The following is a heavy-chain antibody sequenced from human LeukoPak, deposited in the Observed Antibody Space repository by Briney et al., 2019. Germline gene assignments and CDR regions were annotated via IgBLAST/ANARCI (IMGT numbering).Heavy chain of an antibody. V-gene: IGHV1-18*01. CDR1: GYTFTNYG. J-gene: IGHJ4*02. CDR3: ARGYMGATSYFDY. D-gene: IGHD1-26*01. Sequence: ASVKVSFKASGYTFTNYGISWVRQAPGQGLEWLGWISGYNGNTNYAKKVQDRVTMTTDTSTTTAYMEMRSLRSDDTAVYYCARGYMGATSYFDYWGQGTLVTVSS. CDR2: ISGYNGNT.